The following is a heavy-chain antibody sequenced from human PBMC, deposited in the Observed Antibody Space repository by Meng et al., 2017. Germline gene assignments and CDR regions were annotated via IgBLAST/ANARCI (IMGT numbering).Heavy chain of an antibody. J-gene: IGHJ4*02. CDR1: GDRVSSNSAA. V-gene: IGHV6-1*01. D-gene: IGHD1-26*01. Sequence: QVPQLGPGLVKPSQTLLCSWSISGDRVSSNSAAWNWIRQSPSRGLEWLGRAYYRSKWYHDYAESVKSRISIDPDTSKNQFSLQLRSVTPEDSAVYYCARGSYSFDSWGQRTLVTVSS. CDR3: ARGSYSFDS. CDR2: AYYRSKWYH.